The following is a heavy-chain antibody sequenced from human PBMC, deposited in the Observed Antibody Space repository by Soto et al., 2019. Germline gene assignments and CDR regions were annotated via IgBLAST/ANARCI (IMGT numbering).Heavy chain of an antibody. CDR3: ARLPDSITGNESYFDY. D-gene: IGHD1-20*01. Sequence: PGESLKISCKGSGYSFTSYWIGWVRQMPGKGLEWMGIIYPGDSDTRYSPSFQGQVTISADKSISTAYLQWSSLKASDTAMYYCARLPDSITGNESYFDYWGQGTLVTVSS. CDR2: IYPGDSDT. V-gene: IGHV5-51*01. J-gene: IGHJ4*02. CDR1: GYSFTSYW.